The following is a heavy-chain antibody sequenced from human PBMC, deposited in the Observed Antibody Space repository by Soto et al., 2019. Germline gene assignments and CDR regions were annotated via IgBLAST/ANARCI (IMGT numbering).Heavy chain of an antibody. D-gene: IGHD3-16*02. V-gene: IGHV3-30*18. J-gene: IGHJ4*02. CDR3: AKASEGRLRLGELSLDY. Sequence: GGSLRLSCAASGFTFSSYGMHWVRQAPGKGLEWVAVISYDGSNKYYADSVKGRFTISRDNSKNTLYLQMNSLRAEDTAVYYCAKASEGRLRLGELSLDYWGQGTLVTVSS. CDR1: GFTFSSYG. CDR2: ISYDGSNK.